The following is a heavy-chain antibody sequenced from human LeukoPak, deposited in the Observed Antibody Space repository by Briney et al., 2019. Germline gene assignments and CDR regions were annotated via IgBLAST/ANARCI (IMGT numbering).Heavy chain of an antibody. CDR3: ATGRSGSSGDY. Sequence: ASVTVSFKVSGYTLTELSMHWVRQAPGKGLEWMGGFDPKDGETIYSQKFQGRVTMTEDTSTDTAYMELSSLRSEDTAVYYCATGRSGSSGDYWGQGTLVTVSS. V-gene: IGHV1-24*01. J-gene: IGHJ4*02. D-gene: IGHD1-26*01. CDR1: GYTLTELS. CDR2: FDPKDGET.